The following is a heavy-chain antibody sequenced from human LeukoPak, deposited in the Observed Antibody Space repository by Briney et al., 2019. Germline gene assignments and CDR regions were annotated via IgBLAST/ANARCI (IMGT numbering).Heavy chain of an antibody. CDR1: GFTFSSYA. CDR2: ISGSGGST. CDR3: AKDGAMIVVVMWDY. V-gene: IGHV3-23*01. Sequence: GGSLRLSCAASGFTFSSYAMSWVRQAPGKGLEWVSAISGSGGSTYYADSVKGRFTISRDNSKNTLYLQMNSLRAEDTAVYYCAKDGAMIVVVMWDYWGQGTLVTVSS. D-gene: IGHD3-22*01. J-gene: IGHJ4*02.